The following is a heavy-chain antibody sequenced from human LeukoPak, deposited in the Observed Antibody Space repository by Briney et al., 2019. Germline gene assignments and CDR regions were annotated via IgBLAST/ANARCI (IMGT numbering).Heavy chain of an antibody. CDR1: GGSISSYY. CDR3: TREYSSGWSGTGY. J-gene: IGHJ4*02. Sequence: SETLSLTCTVSGGSISSYYWSWIRQPPGKGLEWIGYIDYRGITSYNPSLESRVTISVDASKNQFSLRLSSMTAADTAVYYCTREYSSGWSGTGYWGQGTLVTVSS. D-gene: IGHD6-19*01. V-gene: IGHV4-59*01. CDR2: IDYRGIT.